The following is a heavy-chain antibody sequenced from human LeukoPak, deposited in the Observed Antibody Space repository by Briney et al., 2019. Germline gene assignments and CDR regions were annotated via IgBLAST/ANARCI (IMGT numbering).Heavy chain of an antibody. Sequence: GGSLRLSCAASGFTFGSYAMSWVRQPPGKGLEWVSSISGSGVTTYYADSVKGRFTISRDNSKNMMNLQMNSLRAEDTAVYYCAKDANDILTGYYSSDAFDIWGQGTMVTVSS. CDR3: AKDANDILTGYYSSDAFDI. J-gene: IGHJ3*02. D-gene: IGHD3-9*01. V-gene: IGHV3-23*01. CDR2: ISGSGVTT. CDR1: GFTFGSYA.